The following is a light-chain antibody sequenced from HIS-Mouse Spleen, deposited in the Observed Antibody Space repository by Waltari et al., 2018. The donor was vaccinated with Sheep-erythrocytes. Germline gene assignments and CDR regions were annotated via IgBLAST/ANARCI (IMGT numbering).Light chain of an antibody. V-gene: IGKV2-28*01. CDR3: MQALQTPRT. J-gene: IGKJ1*01. CDR2: LGS. Sequence: DIVMTQSPLSLPVTPGEPASISCRSSQSLLHSNGYNYLDWYLQKPGQSPELLHYLGSHRASGVPDGFSGSGSGTDFTLKISRVESEVVGVYYCMQALQTPRTFGQGTKVEIK. CDR1: QSLLHSNGYNY.